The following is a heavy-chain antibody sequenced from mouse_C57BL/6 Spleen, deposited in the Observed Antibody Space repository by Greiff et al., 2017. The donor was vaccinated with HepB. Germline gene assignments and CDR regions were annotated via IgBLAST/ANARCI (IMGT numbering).Heavy chain of an antibody. CDR1: GYTFTSYW. D-gene: IGHD2-4*01. Sequence: VQLQQPGAELVRPGSSVQLSCTASGYTFTSYWLHWVKQRPIQGLEWIGNIDPSDSATHYNQKFKDKATLTVDKSSSTAYMQLSSLTSEDSAVYYCARTPYDSTKAMDYWGQGTSVTVSS. V-gene: IGHV1-52*01. CDR2: IDPSDSAT. J-gene: IGHJ4*01. CDR3: ARTPYDSTKAMDY.